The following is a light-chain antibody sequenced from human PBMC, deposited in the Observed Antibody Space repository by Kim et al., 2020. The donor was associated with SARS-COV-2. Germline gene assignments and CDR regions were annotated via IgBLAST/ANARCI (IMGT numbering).Light chain of an antibody. V-gene: IGLV2-23*02. Sequence: QSITISCTGTSSDVGSSNLVSWYQQHPGKAPKLMIYEVSKRPSGVSHRFSGSKSGNTASLTISGLQAEDEADYYCCSYAGSSTSVVFGGGTQLTVL. CDR1: SSDVGSSNL. CDR3: CSYAGSSTSVV. CDR2: EVS. J-gene: IGLJ2*01.